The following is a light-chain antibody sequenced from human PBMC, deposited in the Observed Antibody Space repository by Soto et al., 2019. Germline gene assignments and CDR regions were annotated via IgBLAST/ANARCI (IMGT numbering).Light chain of an antibody. CDR2: EVT. CDR3: SSYRSGSTRYV. Sequence: QSVLSQPASVSGSPGQSITISCAGTSSDFYGYNYVSWYQQLPGKAPKLLIYEVTSRPAGVSNRFAGSKSGGTASLTISGLLAEDVAYYYCSSYRSGSTRYVGGPGTKVT. J-gene: IGLJ1*01. CDR1: SSDFYGYNY. V-gene: IGLV2-14*01.